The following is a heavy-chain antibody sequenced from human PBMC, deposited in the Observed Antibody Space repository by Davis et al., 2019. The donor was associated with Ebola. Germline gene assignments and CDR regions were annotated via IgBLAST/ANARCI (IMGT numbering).Heavy chain of an antibody. D-gene: IGHD7-27*01. CDR1: GLIFTDYS. Sequence: GGSLRLSCAASGLIFTDYSMNWVRQAPGKGLEWVSFISSRRLTIHYADSVKGRFTITRDNSRRSVHLQMDNLRIEDTATYYCVAHGYKLGSEWFDPWGQGTLVTVSS. CDR3: VAHGYKLGSEWFDP. V-gene: IGHV3-48*01. J-gene: IGHJ5*02. CDR2: ISSRRLTI.